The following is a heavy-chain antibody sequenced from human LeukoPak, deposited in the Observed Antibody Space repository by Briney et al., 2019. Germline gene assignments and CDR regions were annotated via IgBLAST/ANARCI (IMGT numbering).Heavy chain of an antibody. J-gene: IGHJ4*02. Sequence: GGSLRLSCAASGFTFSSFVMSWVRQAPGKGLEWVSGISGSGDSTYYADSMRGRITISRDNAKNTLYLQMNSLGAEDTAVYYCANLGANYYFDYWAQGTLVTVSS. CDR1: GFTFSSFV. D-gene: IGHD4/OR15-4a*01. V-gene: IGHV3-23*01. CDR2: ISGSGDST. CDR3: ANLGANYYFDY.